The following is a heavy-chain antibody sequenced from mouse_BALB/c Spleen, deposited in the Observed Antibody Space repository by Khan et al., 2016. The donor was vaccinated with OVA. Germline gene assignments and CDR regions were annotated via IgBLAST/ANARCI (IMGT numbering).Heavy chain of an antibody. CDR3: ARPPYFSYVMDN. J-gene: IGHJ4*01. V-gene: IGHV9-3-1*01. Sequence: QVQLQQSGPELKKPGETVKISCKASGHTFTKYGMNWVKQAPGKGLKWMGWINTYTGEPTYADDFNGRFAFSLETSASTAYLQINNLKNEDTATYFCARPPYFSYVMDNWGQGNSVTVA. CDR2: INTYTGEP. CDR1: GHTFTKYG. D-gene: IGHD2-10*01.